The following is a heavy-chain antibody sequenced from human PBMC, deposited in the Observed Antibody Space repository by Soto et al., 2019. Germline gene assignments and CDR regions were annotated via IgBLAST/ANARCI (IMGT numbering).Heavy chain of an antibody. Sequence: SVKVSCKASGGTFSSYTISWVRQAPGQGLEWMGRIIPILGIANYAQKFQGRVTITADKSTSTAYMELSSLRSEDTAVYYCARVAVAGRGAFDIWGQETMVTVSS. CDR1: GGTFSSYT. CDR2: IIPILGIA. D-gene: IGHD6-19*01. V-gene: IGHV1-69*02. J-gene: IGHJ3*02. CDR3: ARVAVAGRGAFDI.